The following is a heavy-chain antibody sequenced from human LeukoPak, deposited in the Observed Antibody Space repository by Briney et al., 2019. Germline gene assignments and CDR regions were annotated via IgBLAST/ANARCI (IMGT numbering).Heavy chain of an antibody. D-gene: IGHD4-17*01. Sequence: GGSLRLSCAASGFTFSSYAMNWVRQAPGKGLEWVSAICSNDNNTYYANSVKGRFTISRDNSKNTLSLQLNSLRAEDTAVYYCARDQRSYFDYWGQGTLVTVSS. V-gene: IGHV3-23*01. J-gene: IGHJ4*02. CDR3: ARDQRSYFDY. CDR1: GFTFSSYA. CDR2: ICSNDNNT.